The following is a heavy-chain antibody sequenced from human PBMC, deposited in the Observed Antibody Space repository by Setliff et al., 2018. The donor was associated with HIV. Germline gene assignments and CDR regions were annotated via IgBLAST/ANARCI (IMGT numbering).Heavy chain of an antibody. V-gene: IGHV4-59*12. J-gene: IGHJ6*02. CDR2: ISYSGST. CDR3: ARDRGNADYYYGMDV. CDR1: GGSISNYY. D-gene: IGHD3-10*01. Sequence: PSETLSLTCTVSGGSISNYYWSWLRQPPGKGLEWIGYISYSGSTYYNPSLKSRVTISVDTSKNQFSLKLRSVTAADTAVYYCARDRGNADYYYGMDVWGQGTTVTVSS.